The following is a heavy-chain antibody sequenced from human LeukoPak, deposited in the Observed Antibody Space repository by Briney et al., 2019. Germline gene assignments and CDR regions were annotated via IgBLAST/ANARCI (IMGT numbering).Heavy chain of an antibody. CDR3: ARAYYDILTGYYPNWFDP. CDR2: IYTSGST. CDR1: GGSISSYY. J-gene: IGHJ5*02. Sequence: SETLSLTCTVSGGSISSYYWSWIRQPAGKGLEWIGRIYTSGSTNYNPSLKSRVTMSVDASKNQFSLKLSSVTAADTAVYYCARAYYDILTGYYPNWFDPWGQGTLVTVSS. V-gene: IGHV4-4*07. D-gene: IGHD3-9*01.